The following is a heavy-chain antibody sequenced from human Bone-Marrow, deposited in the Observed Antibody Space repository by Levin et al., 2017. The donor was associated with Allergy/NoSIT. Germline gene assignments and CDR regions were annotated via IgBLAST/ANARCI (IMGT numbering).Heavy chain of an antibody. CDR2: INPNSGGT. V-gene: IGHV1-2*06. Sequence: ASVKVSCKASGYTFTGYYMHWVRQAPGQGLEWMGRINPNSGGTNYAQKFQGRVTMTRDTSISTAYMELSRLRSDDTAVYYCASDPLGELSFFDYWGQGTLVTVSS. J-gene: IGHJ4*02. CDR1: GYTFTGYY. CDR3: ASDPLGELSFFDY. D-gene: IGHD3-16*02.